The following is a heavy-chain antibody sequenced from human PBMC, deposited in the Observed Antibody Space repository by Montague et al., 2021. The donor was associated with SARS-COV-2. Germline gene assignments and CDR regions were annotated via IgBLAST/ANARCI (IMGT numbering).Heavy chain of an antibody. Sequence: SLRLSCAASGFTFSSYAMHWVRQAPGKGLEWVAVISYDGSNKYYADSVKGRFTISRDNSKNTLYLQMNSLRAEDTAVYYCARDRRYYDSSVYPGVAYNWFHPWGQGTLVTVSS. J-gene: IGHJ5*02. CDR3: ARDRRYYDSSVYPGVAYNWFHP. D-gene: IGHD3-22*01. CDR1: GFTFSSYA. V-gene: IGHV3-30-3*01. CDR2: ISYDGSNK.